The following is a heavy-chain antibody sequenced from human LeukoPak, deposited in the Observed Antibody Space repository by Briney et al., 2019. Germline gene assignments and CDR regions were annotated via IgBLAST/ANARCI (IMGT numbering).Heavy chain of an antibody. V-gene: IGHV4-59*01. D-gene: IGHD6-13*01. CDR1: GGSMSGYF. Sequence: SETLSLTCTVSGGSMSGYFWSWIRQPPGKGLEWIGYIYYSRSTNYNPSLKSRVTISVDTSKNQFSLKLSSVTAADTAVYYCARSITSSWYGDFQHWGQGTLVTVSS. J-gene: IGHJ1*01. CDR3: ARSITSSWYGDFQH. CDR2: IYYSRST.